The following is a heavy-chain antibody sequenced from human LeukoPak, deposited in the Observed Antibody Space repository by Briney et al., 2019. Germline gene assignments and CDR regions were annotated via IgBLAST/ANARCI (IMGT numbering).Heavy chain of an antibody. CDR1: GYTFTSYD. D-gene: IGHD3-16*01. Sequence: GASVKVSCTASGYTFTSYDINWVRQATGQGLEWMGRINPSSGGSNYAQQFQGRVTMTSDTSINTAYMELSRLRSDDTAVFYCSRGDSGDYWGRGTLVTVSS. J-gene: IGHJ4*02. CDR3: SRGDSGDY. CDR2: INPSSGGS. V-gene: IGHV1-2*06.